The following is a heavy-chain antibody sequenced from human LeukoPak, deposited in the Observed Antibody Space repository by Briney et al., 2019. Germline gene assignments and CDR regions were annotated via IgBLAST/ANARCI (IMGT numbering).Heavy chain of an antibody. CDR1: GGSISSYY. V-gene: IGHV4-59*01. CDR2: IYYSGST. CDR3: ARDTYYYDSSGYYINWFDP. Sequence: SETLSLTCTVSGGSISSYYWSWIRQPPGKGLEWIGYIYYSGSTNYNPSLKSRVTISVDTPKNQFSLKLSSVTAADTAVYYCARDTYYYDSSGYYINWFDPWGQGTLVTVSS. J-gene: IGHJ5*02. D-gene: IGHD3-22*01.